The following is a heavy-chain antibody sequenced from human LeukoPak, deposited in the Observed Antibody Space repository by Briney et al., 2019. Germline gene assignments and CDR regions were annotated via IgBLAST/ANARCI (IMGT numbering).Heavy chain of an antibody. CDR3: ARWVGATTGGFDY. J-gene: IGHJ4*02. CDR2: INPSGGST. V-gene: IGHV1-46*01. Sequence: ASVKVSCKASGYTFTSYYMHWVRQAPGQGLEWMGIINPSGGSTSYAQKFQVRVTMTRDTSASTVYMELSRLRSEDTAVYYCARWVGATTGGFDYWGQGTLVTVSS. D-gene: IGHD1-26*01. CDR1: GYTFTSYY.